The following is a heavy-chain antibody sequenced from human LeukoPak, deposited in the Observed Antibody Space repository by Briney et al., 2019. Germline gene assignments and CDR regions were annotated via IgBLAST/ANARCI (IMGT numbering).Heavy chain of an antibody. V-gene: IGHV1-69*04. Sequence: GASVKVSCKASGYTFTSYAISWVRQAPGQGLEWMGRIIPILGIANYAQKFQGRVTITADKSTSTAYMELSSLRSEDTAVYYCATVEYCSGGSCYFELDYWGQGTLVTVSS. CDR2: IIPILGIA. D-gene: IGHD2-15*01. CDR1: GYTFTSYA. CDR3: ATVEYCSGGSCYFELDY. J-gene: IGHJ4*02.